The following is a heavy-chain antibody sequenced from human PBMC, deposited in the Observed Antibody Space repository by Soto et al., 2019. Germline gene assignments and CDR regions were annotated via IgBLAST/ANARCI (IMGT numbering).Heavy chain of an antibody. CDR2: SSGDGSST. D-gene: IGHD3-9*01. V-gene: IGHV3-23*01. CDR1: GFTFSSYA. Sequence: EVQLLESGGGLVQPGGSLRLSCAASGFTFSSYAMSWVRQAPGKGLEWVSASSGDGSSTYFADSGKGRFTISRDNSKNTLYLQMNSLRAEDTAVYYCAKDWEFDWPNYYFDYWGQGTLVTVSS. J-gene: IGHJ4*02. CDR3: AKDWEFDWPNYYFDY.